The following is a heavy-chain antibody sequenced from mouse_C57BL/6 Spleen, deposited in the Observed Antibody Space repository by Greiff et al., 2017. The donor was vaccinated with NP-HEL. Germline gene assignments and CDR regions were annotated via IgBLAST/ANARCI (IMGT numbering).Heavy chain of an antibody. J-gene: IGHJ4*01. V-gene: IGHV1-55*01. CDR3: ARSAYYGSSNYAMDY. CDR2: IYPGSGST. CDR1: GYTFTSYW. D-gene: IGHD1-1*01. Sequence: QVQLQQPGAELVKPGASVKMSCKASGYTFTSYWITWVKQRPGQGLEWIGDIYPGSGSTNYNEKFKSKATLTVDTSSSTAYMQLSSLTSEDSAVYYCARSAYYGSSNYAMDYWGQGTSVTVSS.